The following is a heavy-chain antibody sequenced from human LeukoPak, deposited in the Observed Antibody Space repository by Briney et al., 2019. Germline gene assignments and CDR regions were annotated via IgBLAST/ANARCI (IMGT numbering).Heavy chain of an antibody. CDR2: IWYDGSNK. Sequence: GGSLRLSCAASGFTFSSYGMHWVRQAPGKGLEWVAVIWYDGSNKYYADSVKGRFTISRDNSKNTLYLQMNSLRPEDTAVYYCAKPGGDDSSGYYWNYFDHWGQGTLVTVSS. D-gene: IGHD3-22*01. CDR3: AKPGGDDSSGYYWNYFDH. V-gene: IGHV3-33*06. J-gene: IGHJ4*02. CDR1: GFTFSSYG.